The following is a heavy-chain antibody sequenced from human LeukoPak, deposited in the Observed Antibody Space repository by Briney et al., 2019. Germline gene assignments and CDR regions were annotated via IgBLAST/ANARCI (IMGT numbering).Heavy chain of an antibody. D-gene: IGHD6-25*01. Sequence: GASVKVSCKASGYTFTSYAMHWVRQAPGQRLEWMGWINAGNGNTKYSQKFQGRVTITRDTSASTAYMELSSLRSEDTAVYYCARGMGSGPANAFDIWGQGTMVTVSS. CDR3: ARGMGSGPANAFDI. CDR1: GYTFTSYA. CDR2: INAGNGNT. J-gene: IGHJ3*02. V-gene: IGHV1-3*01.